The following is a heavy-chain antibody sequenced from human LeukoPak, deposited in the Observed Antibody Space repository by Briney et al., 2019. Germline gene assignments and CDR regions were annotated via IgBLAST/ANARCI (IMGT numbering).Heavy chain of an antibody. CDR3: ARHVLDRPWFGELFTGPMHFDY. V-gene: IGHV4-39*01. CDR1: GGSISSSSYY. CDR2: IYYSGST. D-gene: IGHD3-10*01. J-gene: IGHJ4*02. Sequence: KPSETLSLTCTVSGGSISSSSYYWGWIRQPPVKGLEWIGSIYYSGSTYYNPSLKSRVTISVDTSKNQFSLKLSSVTAADTAVYYCARHVLDRPWFGELFTGPMHFDYWGQGTLVTVSS.